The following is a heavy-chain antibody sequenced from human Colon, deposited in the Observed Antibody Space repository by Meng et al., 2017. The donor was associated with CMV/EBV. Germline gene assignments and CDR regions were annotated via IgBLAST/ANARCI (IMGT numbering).Heavy chain of an antibody. CDR1: GFTFNSFA. CDR2: VTGSGAST. D-gene: IGHD3-3*01. V-gene: IGHV3-23*01. J-gene: IGHJ4*02. CDR3: TKGLQYSDFWAVDS. Sequence: GESLKISCTASGFTFNSFALSWVRQRPGQGLQWVSAVTGSGASTYYADSVKGRFTISRDNSKNTVYLQMNSLRAEATAVYYCTKGLQYSDFWAVDSWGQGTLVTVSS.